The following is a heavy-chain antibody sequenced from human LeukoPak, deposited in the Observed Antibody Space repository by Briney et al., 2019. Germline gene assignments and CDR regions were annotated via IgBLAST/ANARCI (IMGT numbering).Heavy chain of an antibody. J-gene: IGHJ4*02. CDR2: INWNSGSI. D-gene: IGHD1-26*01. Sequence: QAGGSLRLSCAASGFTFDDYAMHWVRQAPGKGVEWVSGINWNSGSIGYADSVKGRFTISRDNAKNSLSLQMNSLRAEDTALYSCAKDNRGTYSRFDYWGQGTLVTVSS. CDR1: GFTFDDYA. CDR3: AKDNRGTYSRFDY. V-gene: IGHV3-9*01.